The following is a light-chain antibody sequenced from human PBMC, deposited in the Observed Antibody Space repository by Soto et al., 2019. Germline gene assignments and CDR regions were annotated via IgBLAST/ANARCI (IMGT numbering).Light chain of an antibody. CDR1: QSISSW. J-gene: IGKJ2*01. Sequence: DIQMTQSPSTLSASVGDRVTITCRASQSISSWLAWYQQKPGKAPKLLIYKASTLESGVPSRFSGSGSGTEFILTISSLQPDDFATYYCQQYNSYSRYTFGQGTKLEIK. V-gene: IGKV1-5*03. CDR3: QQYNSYSRYT. CDR2: KAS.